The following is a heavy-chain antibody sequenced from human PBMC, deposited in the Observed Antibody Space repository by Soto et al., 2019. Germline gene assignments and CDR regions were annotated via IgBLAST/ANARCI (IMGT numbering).Heavy chain of an antibody. CDR2: MWSAGLT. J-gene: IGHJ5*02. V-gene: IGHV3-53*01. CDR1: GFTVSSNY. D-gene: IGHD2-15*01. Sequence: EVQLVESGGGLIQPGGSLRLSCAASGFTVSSNYMTWVRQAPGKGLEWVSIMWSAGLTYYADSVKGRFTISRDNSKNTLYLQMKSRRAEDSAVYYCARELPPDLWGQGTLVTVSS. CDR3: ARELPPDL.